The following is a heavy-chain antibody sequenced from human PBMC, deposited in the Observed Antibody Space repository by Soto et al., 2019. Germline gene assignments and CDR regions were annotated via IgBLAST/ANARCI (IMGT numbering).Heavy chain of an antibody. CDR3: ARDREYSSSSGGYYYYGMDV. D-gene: IGHD6-6*01. J-gene: IGHJ6*02. Sequence: PGGSLRLSCEASGFTFGRYGMHWVRQAPGMGLEWVAVIWYDGSNKYYADSVKGRFTISRDNSKNTLYLQMNSLSAEDTAVYYCARDREYSSSSGGYYYYGMDVWGQGTTVTVSS. V-gene: IGHV3-33*08. CDR1: GFTFGRYG. CDR2: IWYDGSNK.